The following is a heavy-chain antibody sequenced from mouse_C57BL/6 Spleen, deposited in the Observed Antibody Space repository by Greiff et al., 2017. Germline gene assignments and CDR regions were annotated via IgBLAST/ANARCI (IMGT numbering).Heavy chain of an antibody. D-gene: IGHD4-1*01. Sequence: EVKLMESGGGLVKPGGSLKLSCAASGFTFSDYGMHWVRQAPEKGLEWVAYISSGSSTIYYADTVKGRFTISRDNAKTTLFLQMTSLRSEDTAMYYCATNWDRYFDVWGTGTTVTVSS. J-gene: IGHJ1*03. CDR3: ATNWDRYFDV. V-gene: IGHV5-17*01. CDR2: ISSGSSTI. CDR1: GFTFSDYG.